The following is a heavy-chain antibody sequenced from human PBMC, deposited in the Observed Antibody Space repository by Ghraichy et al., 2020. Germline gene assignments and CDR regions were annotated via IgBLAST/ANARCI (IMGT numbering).Heavy chain of an antibody. V-gene: IGHV1-2*02. CDR1: GYTFTGYY. Sequence: ASVTVSCKASGYTFTGYYMHWVRQAPGQGLEWMGWINPNSGGTNYAQKFQGRVTMTRDTSISTAYMELSRLRSDDTAVYYCAREWVRVGATGDYWGQGTLVTVSS. CDR2: INPNSGGT. J-gene: IGHJ4*02. D-gene: IGHD1-26*01. CDR3: AREWVRVGATGDY.